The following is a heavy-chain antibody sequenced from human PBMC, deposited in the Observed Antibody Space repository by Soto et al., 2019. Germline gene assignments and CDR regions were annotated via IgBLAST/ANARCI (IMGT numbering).Heavy chain of an antibody. V-gene: IGHV2-5*02. CDR2: IYWDDDK. CDR1: GGSMSSYYWG. D-gene: IGHD6-19*01. Sequence: TLSLTCTVSGGSMSSYYWGWIRQPPGKALEWLALIYWDDDKRYSPSLKSRLTITKDTSKNQVVLTMTNMDPVDTATYYCAHWQWLPPLFDYWVQGTLVTVSS. J-gene: IGHJ4*02. CDR3: AHWQWLPPLFDY.